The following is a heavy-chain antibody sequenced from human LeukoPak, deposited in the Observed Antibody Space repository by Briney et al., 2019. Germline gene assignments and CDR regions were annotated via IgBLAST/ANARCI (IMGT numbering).Heavy chain of an antibody. CDR1: GFTFTTYA. Sequence: GGSLRLSCGASGFTFTTYAMTWVRQAPGKGLEWVSSITGSGGSTYYGDSVKGRFTISRDNSKNTLYLQMNSLKTEDTAVYYCTSPGSGLDYWGQGTLVTVSS. CDR2: ITGSGGST. V-gene: IGHV3-23*01. J-gene: IGHJ4*02. D-gene: IGHD6-19*01. CDR3: TSPGSGLDY.